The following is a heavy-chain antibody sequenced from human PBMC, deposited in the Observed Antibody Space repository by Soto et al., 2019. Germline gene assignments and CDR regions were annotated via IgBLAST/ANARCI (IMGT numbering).Heavy chain of an antibody. CDR3: ARLNCTSPGCVPLDP. V-gene: IGHV4-59*08. CDR2: IYYSGST. Sequence: SETLSLTCTVSGGSISSYYWSWIRQPPGKGLEWIGYIYYSGSTNYNPSLKSRVTISVDTSKNQFSLKLSSVTAADTAVYYCARLNCTSPGCVPLDPCGHGTLVT. CDR1: GGSISSYY. J-gene: IGHJ5*02. D-gene: IGHD2-2*01.